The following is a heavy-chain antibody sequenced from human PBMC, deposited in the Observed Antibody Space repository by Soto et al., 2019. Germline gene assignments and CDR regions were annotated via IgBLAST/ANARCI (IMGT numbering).Heavy chain of an antibody. Sequence: QVQLVESGGGVVQPGGSLRLSCAASGFTFSTYGMHWVRQAPGKGLEWVAVIWYDGNNQYYADSVKGRFTISRDNSNNTLYVQMTSLRAEDTAVYYCARGLHSLFDYWGQGTLVTVSS. V-gene: IGHV3-33*01. CDR3: ARGLHSLFDY. J-gene: IGHJ4*02. CDR2: IWYDGNNQ. D-gene: IGHD2-21*01. CDR1: GFTFSTYG.